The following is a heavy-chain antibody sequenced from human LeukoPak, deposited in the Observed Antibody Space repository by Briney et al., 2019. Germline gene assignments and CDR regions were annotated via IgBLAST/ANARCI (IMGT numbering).Heavy chain of an antibody. Sequence: GGSLRLSCAASGFTFSSYEMNWVRQAPGKGLEWVSYISSSGSTIYYADSVKGRFTTSRDNAKNSLYLQMNSLRDEDTAVYYCARGQWLAFDYWGQGTLVTVSS. D-gene: IGHD6-19*01. CDR3: ARGQWLAFDY. V-gene: IGHV3-48*03. CDR2: ISSSGSTI. J-gene: IGHJ4*02. CDR1: GFTFSSYE.